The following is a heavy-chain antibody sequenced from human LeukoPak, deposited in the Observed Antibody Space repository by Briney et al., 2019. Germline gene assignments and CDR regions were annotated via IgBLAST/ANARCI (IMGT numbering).Heavy chain of an antibody. J-gene: IGHJ1*01. CDR3: AKDYCSSTSCPSKGYFQH. D-gene: IGHD2-2*01. CDR2: IRYDGSNK. V-gene: IGHV3-30*02. CDR1: GFTFSSYG. Sequence: TGGSLRLSCAASGFTFSSYGMHWVRQAPGKGLEWVAFIRYDGSNKYYADSVKGRFTISRDNSKNTLYLQMNSLRAEDTAVYYCAKDYCSSTSCPSKGYFQHWGQGTLVTVSS.